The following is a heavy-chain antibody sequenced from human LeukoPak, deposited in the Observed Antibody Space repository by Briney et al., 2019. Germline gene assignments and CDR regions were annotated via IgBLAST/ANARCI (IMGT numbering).Heavy chain of an antibody. CDR3: VRLRRNSDTSGFYYYYDF. CDR1: GYTFSSYS. V-gene: IGHV3-21*01. D-gene: IGHD3-22*01. CDR2: ISVRSNYI. J-gene: IGHJ4*02. Sequence: PGGSLRLSCAASGYTFSSYSINWVRQAPDKGLEWVSSISVRSNYIYYADSVRGRFRISRDDARDSLYLQMNSLRAEDTAVYYCVRLRRNSDTSGFYYYYDFWGQGTLVTVSS.